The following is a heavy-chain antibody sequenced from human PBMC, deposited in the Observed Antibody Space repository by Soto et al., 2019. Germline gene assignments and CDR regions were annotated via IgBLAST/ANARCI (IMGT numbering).Heavy chain of an antibody. CDR1: GFTFGSYW. V-gene: IGHV3-74*01. Sequence: EVHLVESGGGSVQPGGSLRISCGASGFTFGSYWMDWVRQAPGKGLVWVSRINGDGRITTYADSVKGRFTISRDNAGSTPYLQMYSLRVDDKAVYYYSREPLWFGEPPKSGGQGTLVTVSS. CDR3: SREPLWFGEPPKS. CDR2: INGDGRIT. J-gene: IGHJ4*02. D-gene: IGHD3-10*01.